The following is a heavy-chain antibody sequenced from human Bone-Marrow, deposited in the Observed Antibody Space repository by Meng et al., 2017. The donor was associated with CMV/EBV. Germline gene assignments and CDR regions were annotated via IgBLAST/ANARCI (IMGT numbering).Heavy chain of an antibody. D-gene: IGHD3-16*01. CDR1: GFTFSSYA. J-gene: IGHJ3*02. CDR3: SKAVFGGVSLSAFDI. CDR2: IRYDGSNK. V-gene: IGHV3-30*02. Sequence: GGPLRLSCAASGFTFSSYAMHWVRQAPGKGLEWVAFIRYDGSNKYYADSVKGRFTISRENSKNTLYLQMNSLRAEDTAVYYCSKAVFGGVSLSAFDIWGQGTMVTVSS.